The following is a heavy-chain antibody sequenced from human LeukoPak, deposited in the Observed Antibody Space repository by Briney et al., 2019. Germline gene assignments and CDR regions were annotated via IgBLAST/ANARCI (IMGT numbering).Heavy chain of an antibody. D-gene: IGHD3-10*01. CDR1: GFTFSSYG. CDR3: AKDLSITMVRGVLDY. V-gene: IGHV3-33*06. Sequence: GRSLRLSCAASGFTFSSYGMHWVRQAPGKGLEWVAVIWYDGSNKYYADSVKGRFTISRDNSKNTLYLQMNSLRAEDTAVHYCAKDLSITMVRGVLDYWGQGTLVTVSS. CDR2: IWYDGSNK. J-gene: IGHJ4*02.